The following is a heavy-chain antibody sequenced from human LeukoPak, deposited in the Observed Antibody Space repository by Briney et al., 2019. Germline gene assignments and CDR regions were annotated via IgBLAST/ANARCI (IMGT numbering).Heavy chain of an antibody. J-gene: IGHJ6*03. V-gene: IGHV4-4*07. CDR2: IYTSGST. CDR3: ARASLLLYYYMDV. CDR1: GGSISSYY. D-gene: IGHD2-15*01. Sequence: PSETLSLTCTVSGGSISSYYWSWFRHPAGKGREWIGRIYTSGSTNYNPSLKSRVTMSVDTSKNQFSLKLSSVTAADTAVYYCARASLLLYYYMDVWGKGTTVTVSS.